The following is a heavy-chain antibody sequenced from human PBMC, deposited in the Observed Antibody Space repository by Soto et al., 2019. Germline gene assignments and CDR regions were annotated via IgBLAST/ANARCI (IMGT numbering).Heavy chain of an antibody. CDR2: FDPEDGET. D-gene: IGHD2-2*01. J-gene: IGHJ4*02. CDR1: GYTLTELS. Sequence: QVQLVQSGAEVKKPGASVKVSCKVSGYTLTELSMHWVRQAPGKGLEWMGGFDPEDGETIYAQKFQGRVNMTEDTSTDTAYMELSSLRSEDTAVYYCGTGKYQLLWEGVYYFDYWGQGTLVTVSS. CDR3: GTGKYQLLWEGVYYFDY. V-gene: IGHV1-24*01.